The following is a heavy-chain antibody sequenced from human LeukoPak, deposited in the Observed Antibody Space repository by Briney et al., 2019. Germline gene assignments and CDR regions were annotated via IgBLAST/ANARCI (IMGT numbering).Heavy chain of an antibody. CDR1: GFTFSNYW. CDR3: TRDLLVGATPGDY. V-gene: IGHV3-74*01. CDR2: IKTEGSST. J-gene: IGHJ4*02. D-gene: IGHD1-26*01. Sequence: GGSLRLSCAASGFTFSNYWMHWVRQAPGKGLVWGSRIKTEGSSTSYADSVKGRFTISRDHAKNTLYLQLNSLRVEDTAIYYCTRDLLVGATPGDYWGQGTLVTVSS.